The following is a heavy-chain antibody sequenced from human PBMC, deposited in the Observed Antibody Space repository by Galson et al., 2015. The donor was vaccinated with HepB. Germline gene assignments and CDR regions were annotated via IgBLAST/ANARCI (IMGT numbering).Heavy chain of an antibody. Sequence: KVSCKASGGTFSSYAISWVRQAPGQGLEWMGGIIPIFGTANYAQKFQGRVTITADKSTSTAYMELSSLRSEDTAVYYCARAGEVAGPFDYWGQGTLVTVSS. D-gene: IGHD6-19*01. CDR1: GGTFSSYA. V-gene: IGHV1-69*06. J-gene: IGHJ4*02. CDR2: IIPIFGTA. CDR3: ARAGEVAGPFDY.